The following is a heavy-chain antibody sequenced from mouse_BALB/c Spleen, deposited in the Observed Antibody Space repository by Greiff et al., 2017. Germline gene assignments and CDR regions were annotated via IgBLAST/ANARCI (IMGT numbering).Heavy chain of an antibody. V-gene: IGHV10-1*02. Sequence: EVQVVESGGGLVQPKGSLKLSCAASGFTFNTYAMNWVRQAPGKGLEWVARIRSKSNNYATYYADSVKDRFTISRDESQSMLYLQMNNLKTEDTAMYYSVYRYDEAYWDQGTLVTVSA. CDR3: VYRYDEAY. J-gene: IGHJ3*01. D-gene: IGHD2-14*01. CDR2: IRSKSNNYAT. CDR1: GFTFNTYA.